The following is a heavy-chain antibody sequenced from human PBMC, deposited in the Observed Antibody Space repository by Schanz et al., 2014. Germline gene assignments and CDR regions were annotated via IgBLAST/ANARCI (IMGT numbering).Heavy chain of an antibody. CDR2: ISGYNGNT. D-gene: IGHD3-3*01. V-gene: IGHV1-18*04. CDR3: ASDFWSGYSHYYYGLDV. J-gene: IGHJ6*02. CDR1: GYTFRHYG. Sequence: QVQLVQSGAEVKKPGASVKVSCKASGYTFRHYGISWLRQAPGQGLEWMGYISGYNGNTNYAPKVQDRVTMTTDTSTSTAYMELRSLRSDDTAVYYCASDFWSGYSHYYYGLDVWGQGTTVTVSS.